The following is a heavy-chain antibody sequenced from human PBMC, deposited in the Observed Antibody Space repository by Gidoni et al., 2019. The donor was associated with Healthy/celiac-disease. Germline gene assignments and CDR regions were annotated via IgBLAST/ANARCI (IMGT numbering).Heavy chain of an antibody. CDR3: ASLRYSSSYPYYYYGMDV. CDR1: GYTLTSYG. Sequence: QVQLVQPGAEVKKPGASVQSSCKASGYTLTSYGTSWVRQAPGQGLEWMGWISAYNGNTNYAQKLQGRVTMTTDTSTSTAYMELRSLRSDDTAVYYCASLRYSSSYPYYYYGMDVWGQGTTVTVSS. D-gene: IGHD6-6*01. V-gene: IGHV1-18*01. J-gene: IGHJ6*02. CDR2: ISAYNGNT.